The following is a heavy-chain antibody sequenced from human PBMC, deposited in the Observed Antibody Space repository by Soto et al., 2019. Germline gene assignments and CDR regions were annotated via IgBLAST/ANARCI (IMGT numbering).Heavy chain of an antibody. D-gene: IGHD3-10*01. CDR1: GGSISSYY. CDR3: ARCIYGSGSLDAFDI. CDR2: IYYSGST. V-gene: IGHV4-59*08. Sequence: SETLSLTCTVSGGSISSYYWSWIRQPPGKGLEWIGYIYYSGSTNYNPSLKSRVTISVDTSKNQFSLKLSSVTAADTAVYYCARCIYGSGSLDAFDIWGQGTMVTVSS. J-gene: IGHJ3*02.